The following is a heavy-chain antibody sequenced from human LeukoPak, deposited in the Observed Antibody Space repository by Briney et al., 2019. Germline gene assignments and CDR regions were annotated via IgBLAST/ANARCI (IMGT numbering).Heavy chain of an antibody. CDR3: ARSIVGVRKRNDY. J-gene: IGHJ4*02. V-gene: IGHV1-8*01. CDR1: GYTFTSYD. CDR2: MNPNSGHT. D-gene: IGHD1-26*01. Sequence: GASVKVSCKASGYTFTSYDIIWVRQASGRGLEWMGWMNPNSGHTGYAQKFQGRVTMTRNTSISTAYMELTSLTSEDSAVYYCARSIVGVRKRNDYWGQGTLVTVSS.